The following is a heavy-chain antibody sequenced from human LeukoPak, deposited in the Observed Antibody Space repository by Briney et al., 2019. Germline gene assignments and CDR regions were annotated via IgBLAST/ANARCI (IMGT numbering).Heavy chain of an antibody. J-gene: IGHJ4*02. V-gene: IGHV3-11*04. CDR2: ISDSGSAI. CDR3: ARGPRYNWNSNYFPFDY. CDR1: GFTFSDYY. Sequence: GESLKISCAASGFTFSDYYMSWFRQAPGKGLEWVSYISDSGSAISYADSVKGRFTISRDNAKNSLYLQMNSLRVEDTAVYYCARGPRYNWNSNYFPFDYWGQGTLVTVSS. D-gene: IGHD1-7*01.